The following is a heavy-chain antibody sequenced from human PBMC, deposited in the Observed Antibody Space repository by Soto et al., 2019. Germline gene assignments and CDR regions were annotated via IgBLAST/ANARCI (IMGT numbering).Heavy chain of an antibody. CDR3: AKDMGPPRSGVVIMGGSDY. CDR1: GFTFDDYA. V-gene: IGHV3-9*01. Sequence: EVQLVESGGGLVQPGRSLRLSCAASGFTFDDYAMHWVRQAPGKGLEWVSGISWNSGNIGYADSVKGRFTISRDNAKNSLYLQMNSLRAEDTALYYCAKDMGPPRSGVVIMGGSDYWGQGTLVTVSS. CDR2: ISWNSGNI. D-gene: IGHD3-3*01. J-gene: IGHJ4*02.